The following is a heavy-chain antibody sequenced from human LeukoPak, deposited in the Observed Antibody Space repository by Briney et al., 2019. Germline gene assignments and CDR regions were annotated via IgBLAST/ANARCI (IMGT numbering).Heavy chain of an antibody. V-gene: IGHV3-48*01. CDR1: GFTFSSYN. Sequence: PGGSLRHSCAASGFTFSSYNMNWVRQAPGKGLEWVSYISSSSSTINYADSVQGRFTISRDNAKNSLYLQMNSLRAEDTAVYYCARRVTASGKHYFDDWGQGTLVTVSS. CDR3: ARRVTASGKHYFDD. CDR2: ISSSSSTI. J-gene: IGHJ4*02. D-gene: IGHD6-13*01.